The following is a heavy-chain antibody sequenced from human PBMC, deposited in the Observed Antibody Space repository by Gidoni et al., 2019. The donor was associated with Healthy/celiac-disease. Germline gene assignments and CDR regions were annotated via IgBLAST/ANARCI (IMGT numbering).Heavy chain of an antibody. Sequence: QLQLQESGPGLVKPSETLSLTCTVSGGSISSSSYYWGWIRQPPGKGLEWIGSIYYSGSTYYNPSLKSRVTISVDTSKNQFSLKLSSVTAADTAVYYCARHHYDFWSGAAELGYWGQGTLVTVSS. V-gene: IGHV4-39*01. CDR3: ARHHYDFWSGAAELGY. CDR2: IYYSGST. J-gene: IGHJ4*02. D-gene: IGHD3-3*01. CDR1: GGSISSSSYY.